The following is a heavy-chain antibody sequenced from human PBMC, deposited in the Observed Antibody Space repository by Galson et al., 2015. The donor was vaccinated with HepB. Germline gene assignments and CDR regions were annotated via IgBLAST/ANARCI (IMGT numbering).Heavy chain of an antibody. CDR1: GFTFSSYA. CDR3: ARDQNFLTYYDFWSGYFSSWFDP. J-gene: IGHJ5*02. D-gene: IGHD3-3*01. Sequence: SLRLSCAASGFTFSSYAMHWVRQAPGKGLEWVAVISYDGSNKYYADSVKGRFTISRDNSKNTLYLQMNSLRAEDTAVYYCARDQNFLTYYDFWSGYFSSWFDPWGQGTLVTVSS. V-gene: IGHV3-30*04. CDR2: ISYDGSNK.